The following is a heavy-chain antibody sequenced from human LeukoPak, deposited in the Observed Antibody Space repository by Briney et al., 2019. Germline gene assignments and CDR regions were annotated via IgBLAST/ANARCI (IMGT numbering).Heavy chain of an antibody. D-gene: IGHD3-22*01. J-gene: IGHJ4*02. CDR2: ISGSGSAI. CDR1: GFTFSSYE. V-gene: IGHV3-48*03. CDR3: AKGPGEDSSGYYPKIDY. Sequence: GGSLRLSCAASGFTFSSYEMNWVRQAPGKGLEWVSYISGSGSAIYYADSVKGRFTISRDNAKKSLYLQMNRLRAEDTAVYYCAKGPGEDSSGYYPKIDYWGQGTLVTVSS.